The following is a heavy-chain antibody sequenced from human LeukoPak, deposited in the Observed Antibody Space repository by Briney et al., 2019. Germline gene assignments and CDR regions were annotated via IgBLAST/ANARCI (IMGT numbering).Heavy chain of an antibody. J-gene: IGHJ5*02. CDR1: GGSFSGYY. CDR3: ARTVRGRPSRWFDP. Sequence: PSETLSLTCAVYGGSFSGYYWSWIRQPPGKGLEWIGEISHSGSTNYNPSLKSRVTISVDTSKNQFSLKLSSVTAADTAVYYCARTVRGRPSRWFDPWGQGTLVTVSS. CDR2: ISHSGST. D-gene: IGHD3-10*01. V-gene: IGHV4-34*01.